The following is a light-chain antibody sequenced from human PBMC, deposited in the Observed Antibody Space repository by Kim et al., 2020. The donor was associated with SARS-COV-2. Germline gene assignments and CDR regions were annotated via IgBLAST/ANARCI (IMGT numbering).Light chain of an antibody. Sequence: ELTQPPSVSGAPGQRVTISCTRSSSNIGAGYYVHWYQQLPGTAPKLLIYGNSNRPSGVPDRFSGSKSGTSASLAITGLQAEDEADYYCQSYDSSLSVFGGGTQLTVL. CDR3: QSYDSSLSV. CDR1: SSNIGAGYY. V-gene: IGLV1-40*01. CDR2: GNS. J-gene: IGLJ2*01.